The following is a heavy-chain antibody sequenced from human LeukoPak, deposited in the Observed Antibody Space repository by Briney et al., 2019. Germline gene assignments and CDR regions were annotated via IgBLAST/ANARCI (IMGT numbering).Heavy chain of an antibody. J-gene: IGHJ4*02. V-gene: IGHV1-69*13. CDR1: GGTFSSYA. D-gene: IGHD4-23*01. Sequence: SVKVSCKASGGTFSSYAISWVRQAPGQGLEWMGGIIPIFGTANYAQKFQGRVTITADESSSTAYMELSSLRSEDTAVYYCARVSIGGNAALGYWGQGTLVTVSS. CDR3: ARVSIGGNAALGY. CDR2: IIPIFGTA.